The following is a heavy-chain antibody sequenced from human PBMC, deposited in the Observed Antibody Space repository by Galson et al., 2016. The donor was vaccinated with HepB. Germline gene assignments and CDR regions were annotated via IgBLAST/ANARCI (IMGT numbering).Heavy chain of an antibody. V-gene: IGHV3-48*01. CDR3: ARGPPFYDIVTGYQHFDF. Sequence: LRLSCAASGFTFSAYSMNWVRQAPGKGLEWVSFISSSGRTVYYADSVKGRFTISRDKGSNSLYLQMERLTVGDTAMYYCARGPPFYDIVTGYQHFDFWGQGSLVTVSS. D-gene: IGHD3-9*01. J-gene: IGHJ4*02. CDR1: GFTFSAYS. CDR2: ISSSGRTV.